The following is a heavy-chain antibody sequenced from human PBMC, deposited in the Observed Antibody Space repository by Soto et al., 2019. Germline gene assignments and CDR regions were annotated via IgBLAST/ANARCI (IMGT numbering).Heavy chain of an antibody. V-gene: IGHV4-4*07. J-gene: IGHJ4*02. Sequence: SETLSLTCTVSGDPIASYCWTWLRQPAGKGLEWIGHVFPGGPTSHNSSLKSRVTISADTSKNQFSLRLSSVSVADTAVYYCARRPPLYASESSRFDIWGQGALVTVSS. CDR1: GDPIASYC. CDR3: ARRPPLYASESSRFDI. CDR2: VFPGGPT. D-gene: IGHD3-10*01.